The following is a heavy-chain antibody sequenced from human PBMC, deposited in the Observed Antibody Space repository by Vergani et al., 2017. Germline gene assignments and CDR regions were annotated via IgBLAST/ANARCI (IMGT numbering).Heavy chain of an antibody. V-gene: IGHV1-18*01. J-gene: IGHJ4*02. CDR3: ARERGGYSYGPFDY. Sequence: QVQLVPSGAEVKKPGASVKVSCKASGYPFTSYGISWVRQAPGQGLEWMGWISAYNGNTNCAQKLQGRVTMTTDTSTSTAYMELRSLRSDDTAVYYCARERGGYSYGPFDYWGQGTLVTVSS. D-gene: IGHD5-18*01. CDR2: ISAYNGNT. CDR1: GYPFTSYG.